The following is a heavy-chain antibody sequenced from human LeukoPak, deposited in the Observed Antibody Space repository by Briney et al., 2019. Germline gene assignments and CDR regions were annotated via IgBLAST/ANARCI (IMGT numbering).Heavy chain of an antibody. CDR1: GFTFSSYN. J-gene: IGHJ4*02. CDR3: ARPGEGDNWNPWVV. D-gene: IGHD1-20*01. CDR2: ISNSRTTI. Sequence: GGSLRLSCAASGFTFSSYNMNWVRQAPGKGLEWISYISNSRTTIYYGDSVKGRFTISRDNAKSSLYLQMNSLRAEDTAVYYCARPGEGDNWNPWVVWGQGTLVTVSS. V-gene: IGHV3-48*01.